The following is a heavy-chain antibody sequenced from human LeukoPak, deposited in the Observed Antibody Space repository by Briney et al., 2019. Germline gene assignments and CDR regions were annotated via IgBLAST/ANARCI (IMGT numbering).Heavy chain of an antibody. CDR3: AQAGNYYYYMDV. V-gene: IGHV3-23*01. CDR1: GFTFSSYA. J-gene: IGHJ6*03. D-gene: IGHD1-26*01. CDR2: ISGSGGST. Sequence: GGSLRLSCAASGFTFSSYAMSWVRQAPGGGLEWGSAISGSGGSTYYADSVKGRFTIYRDNYKNTLYLQMNSLRDEDTAVYYCAQAGNYYYYMDVWGKGTTVTVSS.